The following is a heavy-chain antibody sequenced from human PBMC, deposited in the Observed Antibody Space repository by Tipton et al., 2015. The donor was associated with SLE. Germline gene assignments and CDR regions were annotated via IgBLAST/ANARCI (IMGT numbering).Heavy chain of an antibody. CDR1: GGSISSGGYY. J-gene: IGHJ3*01. Sequence: LRLSCTVSGGSISSGGYYWSWIRQHPGKGLEWIGDIYYSGSTYYNPSLKSRVTISVDTSKNQFSLKLSSVTAADTAVYYCATVDYFDSGDAFDFWGHGSMVTVSS. CDR2: IYYSGST. D-gene: IGHD3-22*01. CDR3: ATVDYFDSGDAFDF. V-gene: IGHV4-31*03.